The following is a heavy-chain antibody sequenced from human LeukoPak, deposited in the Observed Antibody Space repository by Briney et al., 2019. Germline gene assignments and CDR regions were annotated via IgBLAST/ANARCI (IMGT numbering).Heavy chain of an antibody. J-gene: IGHJ4*02. D-gene: IGHD4-17*01. Sequence: SETLSLTCTVSGGSISSYYWSWIRQPPGKGLEWIGYIYYSGSTNYNPSLKNQVTISVDTSKNQFSLKLSSVSAADTAVYYCARDYGDSLWDYWGQGTLVTVSS. CDR3: ARDYGDSLWDY. V-gene: IGHV4-59*01. CDR1: GGSISSYY. CDR2: IYYSGST.